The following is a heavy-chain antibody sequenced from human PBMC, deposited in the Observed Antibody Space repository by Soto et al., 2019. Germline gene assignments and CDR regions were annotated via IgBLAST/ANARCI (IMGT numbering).Heavy chain of an antibody. CDR1: GFTFRNFV. Sequence: EVQLLESGGGMVQPGGSLRLSCAASGFTFRNFVMSWVRQAPGKGLEWVSAIRATGGQTFYADSVKGRFTISRDNSKIMLYLQINSLRDEDTALYFCAQDRGWGVVSPSHDYWGQGTLVTVSS. CDR3: AQDRGWGVVSPSHDY. V-gene: IGHV3-23*01. J-gene: IGHJ4*02. D-gene: IGHD2-21*01. CDR2: IRATGGQT.